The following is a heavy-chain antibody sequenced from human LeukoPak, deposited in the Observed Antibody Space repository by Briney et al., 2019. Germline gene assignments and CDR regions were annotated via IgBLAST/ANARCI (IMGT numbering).Heavy chain of an antibody. CDR1: GFMFGSYS. J-gene: IGHJ4*02. Sequence: GGSLRLSCAASGFMFGSYSMNWVRQAPGKGLEWISYINLSGGTTYYADSVKGRFTISRDNAKNSLYLQMNSLRAEDTAVYYCARGPSGYHNTGGQGTLVTVSS. D-gene: IGHD5-12*01. CDR3: ARGPSGYHNT. V-gene: IGHV3-48*03. CDR2: INLSGGTT.